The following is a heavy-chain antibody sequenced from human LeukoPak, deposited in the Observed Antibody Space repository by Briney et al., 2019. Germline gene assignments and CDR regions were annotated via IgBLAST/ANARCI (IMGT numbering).Heavy chain of an antibody. CDR3: AGDRAYPNDVFNI. CDR2: ISGSDGST. V-gene: IGHV3-23*01. D-gene: IGHD2-21*01. CDR1: GFTFSSYG. Sequence: GGSLRLSCAASGFTFSSYGMNWVRQAPGKGLEWISGISGSDGSTWYADSVKGRFTISRDNSKNTQYLHMNSLRDEDTALYYCAGDRAYPNDVFNIWGQGTMITVS. J-gene: IGHJ3*02.